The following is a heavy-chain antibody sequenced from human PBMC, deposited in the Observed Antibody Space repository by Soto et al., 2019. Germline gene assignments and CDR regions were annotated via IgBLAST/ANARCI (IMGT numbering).Heavy chain of an antibody. CDR2: IDWDDDK. CDR1: LFSLSTSGMR. Sequence: XGPTLLNPTQTLPLTCTFSLFSLSTSGMRVSWIRQPPGKALEWLARIDWDDDKFYSTSLKTRLTISKDTSKNQVVLTMTNMDPVDTATYYCARSEYYYDSSGLFEYWGQGTLVTVSS. CDR3: ARSEYYYDSSGLFEY. J-gene: IGHJ4*02. D-gene: IGHD3-22*01. V-gene: IGHV2-70*04.